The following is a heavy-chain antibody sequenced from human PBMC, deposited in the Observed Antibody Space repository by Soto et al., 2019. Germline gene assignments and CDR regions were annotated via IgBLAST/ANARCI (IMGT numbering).Heavy chain of an antibody. D-gene: IGHD2-2*01. CDR3: ARVPSIVVVPAAISSLYWFDP. Sequence: ASVKFSCKASGGTFSSYAISWVRQAPGQGLEWMGGIIPIFGTANYAQKFQGRVTITADKSTSTAYMELSSLRSEDTAVYYCARVPSIVVVPAAISSLYWFDPWGQGTLVTVSS. V-gene: IGHV1-69*06. CDR2: IIPIFGTA. J-gene: IGHJ5*02. CDR1: GGTFSSYA.